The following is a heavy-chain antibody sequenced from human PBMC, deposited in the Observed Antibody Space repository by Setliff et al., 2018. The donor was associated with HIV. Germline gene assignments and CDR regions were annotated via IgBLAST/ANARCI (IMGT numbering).Heavy chain of an antibody. CDR2: VYSSGNT. CDR3: ARDQKGYSYGYFDS. CDR1: GASISSQY. J-gene: IGHJ4*02. Sequence: SETLSLTCIVSGASISSQYWSWIRQPAGKGLEWIGRVYSSGNTYYSPSLRSRVTLSLDTSKKQFSLRLSSVTAADTAVYYCARDQKGYSYGYFDSWGQGTLVTVSS. D-gene: IGHD5-18*01. V-gene: IGHV4-4*07.